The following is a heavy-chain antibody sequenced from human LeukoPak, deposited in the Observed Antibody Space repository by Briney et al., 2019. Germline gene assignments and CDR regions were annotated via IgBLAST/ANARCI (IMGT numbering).Heavy chain of an antibody. Sequence: GESLKISCKGSGYSFTRNWIGWVRQMPGKGLEWVGIINPGDSDPRYRPSFQGQVTISADKSISTAYLQWSSLKASDTAMYYCARHGLGSSWFGFDYWGQGTLVTVSS. V-gene: IGHV5-51*01. CDR2: INPGDSDP. CDR1: GYSFTRNW. J-gene: IGHJ4*02. D-gene: IGHD6-13*01. CDR3: ARHGLGSSWFGFDY.